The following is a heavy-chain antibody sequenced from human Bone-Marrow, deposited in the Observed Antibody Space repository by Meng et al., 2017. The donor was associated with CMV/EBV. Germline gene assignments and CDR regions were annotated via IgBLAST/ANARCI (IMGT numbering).Heavy chain of an antibody. V-gene: IGHV3-23*03. Sequence: GGSLRLSCAASGFTFSSYAMSWVRQAPGKGLEWVSVIYSGGSSTYYADSVKGRFTISRDNSKNTLYLQMNSLRAEDTAVYYCAREGELDAFDIWGQGTMVTVSS. CDR2: IYSGGSST. J-gene: IGHJ3*02. CDR3: AREGELDAFDI. CDR1: GFTFSSYA. D-gene: IGHD1-26*01.